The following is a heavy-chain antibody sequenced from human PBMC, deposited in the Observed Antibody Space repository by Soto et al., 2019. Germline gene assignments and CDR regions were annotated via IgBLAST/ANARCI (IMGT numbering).Heavy chain of an antibody. CDR3: ARPSLQGTGTSVCWYFDL. J-gene: IGHJ2*01. Sequence: QLQLQGSGPGLVKPSETLSLTCTVSGGSVTSSSVYWGWIRQPPGKGLEWIGNIFNGEDTYYNPSLKSRVTISIDTSKNLFSLKLRSVTAADTAVYYCARPSLQGTGTSVCWYFDLWGRGTLATVSS. D-gene: IGHD1-7*01. V-gene: IGHV4-39*01. CDR2: IFNGEDT. CDR1: GGSVTSSSVY.